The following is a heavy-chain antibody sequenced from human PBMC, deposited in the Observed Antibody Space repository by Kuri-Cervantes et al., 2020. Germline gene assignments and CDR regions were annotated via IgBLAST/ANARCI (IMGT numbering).Heavy chain of an antibody. D-gene: IGHD3-10*01. CDR3: ARGENYYGSGD. CDR1: GFTFSSYA. Sequence: GGSLRLSCAAYGFTFSSYAMHRVRQAPGKGLEWVAVISDDGSNKYYADSVKGRFTISRDNSKITLYLQMNSLGAEDPAVYYCARGENYYGSGDWGQGTLVTVSS. CDR2: ISDDGSNK. V-gene: IGHV3-30-3*01. J-gene: IGHJ4*02.